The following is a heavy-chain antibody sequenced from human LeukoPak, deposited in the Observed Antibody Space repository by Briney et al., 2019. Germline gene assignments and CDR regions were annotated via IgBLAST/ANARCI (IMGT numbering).Heavy chain of an antibody. CDR2: IYYSGST. V-gene: IGHV4-59*01. Sequence: SETLSLTCTVSGGSISSYYWSWIRQPPGKGLEWIGYIYYSGSTNYNPSLKSRVTISADTSKNQFSLKLSSVTAADTAVYYCARRVTTAAFDIWGQGTMVTVSS. CDR1: GGSISSYY. J-gene: IGHJ3*02. D-gene: IGHD4-17*01. CDR3: ARRVTTAAFDI.